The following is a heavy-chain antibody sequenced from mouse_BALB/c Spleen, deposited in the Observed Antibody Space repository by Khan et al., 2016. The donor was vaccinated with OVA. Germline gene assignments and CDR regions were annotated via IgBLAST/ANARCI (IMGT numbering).Heavy chain of an antibody. CDR3: AIGGYWYFDV. V-gene: IGHV9-3-1*01. CDR1: GYSFTNYG. D-gene: IGHD1-1*02. CDR2: INTYTGEP. Sequence: QIQLVQSGPEVKKPGETVKISCKASGYSFTNYGMNWVRQAPGKGLKWMGWINTYTGEPTYADDFKGRFAFSLETSASPAYLQINNLKNEDTATYFWAIGGYWYFDVWGAGATVTVSS. J-gene: IGHJ1*01.